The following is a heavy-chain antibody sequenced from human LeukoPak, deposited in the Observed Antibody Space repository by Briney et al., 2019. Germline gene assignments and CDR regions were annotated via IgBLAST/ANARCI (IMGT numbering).Heavy chain of an antibody. CDR3: ARSPSYYDILTGYSSAGLDP. CDR2: ISAYNGNT. D-gene: IGHD3-9*01. CDR1: GYTFTSYG. Sequence: ASVKVSCKASGYTFTSYGISWVRQAPGQGLEWMGWISAYNGNTNYAQKLQGRVTMTTDTSTSTAYMELRSLRSDDTAVYYCARSPSYYDILTGYSSAGLDPWGQGTLVTASS. V-gene: IGHV1-18*01. J-gene: IGHJ5*02.